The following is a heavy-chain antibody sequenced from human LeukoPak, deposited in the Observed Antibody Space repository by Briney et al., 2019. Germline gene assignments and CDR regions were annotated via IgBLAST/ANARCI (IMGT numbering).Heavy chain of an antibody. Sequence: PGGSLRLSCAASGFTVSSNYMSWVRQAPGKGLEWVSVIYSGGSTYYADSVKGRFTISRDNSKNPLYLQMNSLRAEDTAVYYCAREPLDQYGDNAFDIWGQGTMVTVSS. CDR2: IYSGGST. D-gene: IGHD4-17*01. CDR3: AREPLDQYGDNAFDI. V-gene: IGHV3-53*01. J-gene: IGHJ3*02. CDR1: GFTVSSNY.